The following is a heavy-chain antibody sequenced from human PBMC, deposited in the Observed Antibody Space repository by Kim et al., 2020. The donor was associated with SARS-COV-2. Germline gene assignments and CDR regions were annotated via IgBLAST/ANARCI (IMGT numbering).Heavy chain of an antibody. CDR2: ISGSSSYR. D-gene: IGHD1-1*01. Sequence: GGSLRLSCVASGFSFGDYYMSWIRQAPGKGLEWVSYISGSSSYRNSTDSVKGRFTISRDNDKNSVLLQKNDLRREDTAVYFCGRDTTGTGVVDYWGQGTL. CDR1: GFSFGDYY. CDR3: GRDTTGTGVVDY. J-gene: IGHJ4*02. V-gene: IGHV3-11*05.